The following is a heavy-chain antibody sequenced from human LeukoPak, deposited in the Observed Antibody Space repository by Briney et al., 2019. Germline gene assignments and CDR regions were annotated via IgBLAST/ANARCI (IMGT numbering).Heavy chain of an antibody. Sequence: SETLSLTCTVSGGSISSSSYYWGWIRQPPGKGLEWIGSIYYSWSTYYNPSLKSRVTISVDTSKNQFSLKLSSVTAADTAVYYCAGADSSSLDDAFDIWGQGTMVTVSS. D-gene: IGHD6-13*01. CDR3: AGADSSSLDDAFDI. J-gene: IGHJ3*02. V-gene: IGHV4-39*07. CDR1: GGSISSSSYY. CDR2: IYYSWST.